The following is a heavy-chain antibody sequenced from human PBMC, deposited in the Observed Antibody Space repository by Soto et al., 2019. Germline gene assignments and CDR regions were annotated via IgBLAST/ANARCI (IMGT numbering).Heavy chain of an antibody. CDR1: GFTFDDYA. V-gene: IGHV3-9*01. Sequence: SLRLSCAASGFTFDDYAMHWVRQAPGKGLEWVSGISWNSGSIGYADSVKGRFTISRDNAKNSLYLQMNSLRAEDTALYYCAKDLIPAAVFVASGMDVWGQGTTVTVSS. D-gene: IGHD2-2*01. J-gene: IGHJ6*02. CDR3: AKDLIPAAVFVASGMDV. CDR2: ISWNSGSI.